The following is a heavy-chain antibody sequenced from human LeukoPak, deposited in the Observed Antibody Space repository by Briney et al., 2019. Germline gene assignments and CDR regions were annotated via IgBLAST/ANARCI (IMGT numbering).Heavy chain of an antibody. V-gene: IGHV4-59*01. CDR3: ARSYYHSSGNPYYFDY. Sequence: SETLSLTCTDSGGSISSYYWSWIRQPPGKGLEWIGYIHYSGSTNYNPSLKSRVTTSVDTSKNQFSLKLSSATAADTAVYFCARSYYHSSGNPYYFDYWGQGTLVTVSS. CDR1: GGSISSYY. D-gene: IGHD3-22*01. CDR2: IHYSGST. J-gene: IGHJ4*02.